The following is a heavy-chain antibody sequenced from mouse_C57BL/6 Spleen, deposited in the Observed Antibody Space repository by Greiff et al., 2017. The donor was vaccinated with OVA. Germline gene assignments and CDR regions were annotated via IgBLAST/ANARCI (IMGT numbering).Heavy chain of an antibody. Sequence: EVKLMESGGGLVKPGGSLKLSCAASGFTFSDYGMHWVRQAPEKGLEWVAYISSGSSTIYYADTVKGRFTISRDNAKNTLFLQMTSLRSEDTAMYYCAKSSLYYFDYWGQGTTLTVSS. D-gene: IGHD6-2*01. J-gene: IGHJ2*01. V-gene: IGHV5-17*01. CDR3: AKSSLYYFDY. CDR2: ISSGSSTI. CDR1: GFTFSDYG.